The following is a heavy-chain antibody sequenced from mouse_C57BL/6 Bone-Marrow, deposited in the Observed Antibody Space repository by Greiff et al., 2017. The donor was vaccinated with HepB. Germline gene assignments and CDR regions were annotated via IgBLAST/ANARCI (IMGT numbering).Heavy chain of an antibody. CDR1: GYTFTSYW. J-gene: IGHJ2*01. V-gene: IGHV1-55*01. CDR2: IYPGSGST. D-gene: IGHD1-1*01. Sequence: QVQLQQPGAELVKPGASVKMSCKASGYTFTSYWITWVKQRPGQGLEWIGDIYPGSGSTNYNEKFKSKATLTVDTSSSTAYMQLSSLTSEDSAVYYCARGLLLRRYFDDWGQGTTLTVSS. CDR3: ARGLLLRRYFDD.